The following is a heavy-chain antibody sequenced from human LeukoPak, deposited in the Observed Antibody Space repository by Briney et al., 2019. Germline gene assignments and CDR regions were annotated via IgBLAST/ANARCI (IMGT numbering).Heavy chain of an antibody. D-gene: IGHD3-3*01. V-gene: IGHV4-39*01. J-gene: IGHJ3*02. CDR3: ARHGHSSGPDAFDI. CDR2: IYYSGST. CDR1: GGSISSSSYY. Sequence: SETLSLTCTVSGGSISSSSYYWGWIRQPPGKGLEWIGSIYYSGSTYCNPSLKSRVTISVDTSKNQFSLKLSSVTAADTAVYYCARHGHSSGPDAFDIWGQGTMVTVSS.